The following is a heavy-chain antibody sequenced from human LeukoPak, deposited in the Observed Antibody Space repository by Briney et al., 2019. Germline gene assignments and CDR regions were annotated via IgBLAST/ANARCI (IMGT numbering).Heavy chain of an antibody. V-gene: IGHV1-8*03. J-gene: IGHJ5*02. CDR2: MNPNSGNT. Sequence: ASVKASCKASGYTFTSYDINWVRQATGQGLEWMGWMNPNSGNTGYAQKFQGRVTITRNTSISTAYMELSSLRSEDTAVYYCARGFVVVPGRKNWFDPWGQGTLVTVSS. D-gene: IGHD2-2*01. CDR3: ARGFVVVPGRKNWFDP. CDR1: GYTFTSYD.